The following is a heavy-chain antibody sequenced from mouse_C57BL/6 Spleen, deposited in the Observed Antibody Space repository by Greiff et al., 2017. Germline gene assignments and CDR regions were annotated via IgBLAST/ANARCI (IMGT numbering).Heavy chain of an antibody. CDR3: AREGVTTATYAMDY. D-gene: IGHD1-2*01. V-gene: IGHV2-2*01. Sequence: VKLEESGPGLVQPSQSLSITCTVSGFSLTSYGVHWVRQSPGKGLEWLGVIWSGGSTDYNAAFISRLSISKDNSKSQVFFKMNSLQADDTAIYYCAREGVTTATYAMDYWGQGTSVTVSS. J-gene: IGHJ4*01. CDR1: GFSLTSYG. CDR2: IWSGGST.